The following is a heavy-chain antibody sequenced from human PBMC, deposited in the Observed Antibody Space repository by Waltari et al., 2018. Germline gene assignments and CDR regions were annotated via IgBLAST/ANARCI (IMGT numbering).Heavy chain of an antibody. D-gene: IGHD3-16*01. CDR1: GGSITSTSHY. J-gene: IGHJ3*01. V-gene: IGHV4-39*01. Sequence: QLHLQESGPGLVKPSATLSLTCSVSGGSITSTSHYWGWIRQPPGKCLEWTGTISYSGAIYNNPSLKSRLTISVDTSKNQFSLKLSSVTAADTALYYCATYVGASVGTAAFDVWGQGTMVTVSS. CDR3: ATYVGASVGTAAFDV. CDR2: ISYSGAI.